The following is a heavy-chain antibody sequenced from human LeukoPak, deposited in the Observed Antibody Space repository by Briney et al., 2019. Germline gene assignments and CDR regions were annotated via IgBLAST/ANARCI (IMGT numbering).Heavy chain of an antibody. Sequence: GESLKISCKGSGFRFTSHWIGWVRQMPGQGLEWMGIIYPGDSDTRYSPSFQGQVTISADKSISTAYLQWSSLKASDTAMYYCARPSARQNAFDIWGQGTMVTVSS. CDR2: IYPGDSDT. V-gene: IGHV5-51*01. CDR1: GFRFTSHW. CDR3: ARPSARQNAFDI. J-gene: IGHJ3*02.